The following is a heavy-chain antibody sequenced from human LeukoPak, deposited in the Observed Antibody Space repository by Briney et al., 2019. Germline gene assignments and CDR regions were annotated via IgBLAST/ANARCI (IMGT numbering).Heavy chain of an antibody. CDR1: GYTFTGYY. J-gene: IGHJ4*02. CDR2: INPNSGST. D-gene: IGHD3-22*01. Sequence: GASVKVSCKASGYTFTGYYMHWVRQAPGQGLEWMGRINPNSGSTNYAQKFQGRVTMTRDTSISTAYMELSRLRSDDTAVYYCARGDDYYDSSGYYSPYPRDYWGQGTLVTASS. CDR3: ARGDDYYDSSGYYSPYPRDY. V-gene: IGHV1-2*06.